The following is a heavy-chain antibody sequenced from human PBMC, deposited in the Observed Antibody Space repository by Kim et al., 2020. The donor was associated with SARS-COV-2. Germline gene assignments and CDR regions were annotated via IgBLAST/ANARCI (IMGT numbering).Heavy chain of an antibody. J-gene: IGHJ6*02. CDR3: ARAAIRSLSSWSPYYYYGMDV. D-gene: IGHD6-13*01. CDR2: IYYSGST. V-gene: IGHV4-59*01. CDR1: GGSISSYY. Sequence: SETLSLTCTVSGGSISSYYWSWIRQPPGKGLEWIGYIYYSGSTNYNPSLKSRVTISVDTSKNQFSLKLSSVTAADTAVYYCARAAIRSLSSWSPYYYYGMDVWGQGTTGTVSS.